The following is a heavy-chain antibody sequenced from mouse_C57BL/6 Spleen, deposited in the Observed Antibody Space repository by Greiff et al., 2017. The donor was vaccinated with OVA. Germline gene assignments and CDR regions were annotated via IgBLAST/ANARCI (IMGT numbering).Heavy chain of an antibody. CDR3: ARSRDYDEAMDY. D-gene: IGHD2-4*01. V-gene: IGHV1-26*01. Sequence: VQLKQSGPELVKPGASVKISCKASGYTFTDYYMNWVKQSHGKSLEWIGDINPNNGGTSYNQKFKGKATLTVDKSSSTAYMELRSLTSEDSAVYYCARSRDYDEAMDYWGQGTSVTVSS. J-gene: IGHJ4*01. CDR1: GYTFTDYY. CDR2: INPNNGGT.